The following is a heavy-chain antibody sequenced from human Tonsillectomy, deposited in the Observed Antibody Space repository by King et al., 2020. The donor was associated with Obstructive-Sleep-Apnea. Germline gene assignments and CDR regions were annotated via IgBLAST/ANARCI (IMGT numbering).Heavy chain of an antibody. J-gene: IGHJ4*02. CDR3: ASLGTTMIAARFDD. Sequence: QLVQSGAEVKKPGESLKISCKASGYSFSNYWIGWVRRMPGKGLEWMAMIDPSDSEVRFNPSFRGQVTLSADKSINTAYLQWSSLKASDTAMYYCASLGTTMIAARFDDWGQGTLVTVSS. CDR2: IDPSDSEV. V-gene: IGHV5-51*01. D-gene: IGHD3-22*01. CDR1: GYSFSNYW.